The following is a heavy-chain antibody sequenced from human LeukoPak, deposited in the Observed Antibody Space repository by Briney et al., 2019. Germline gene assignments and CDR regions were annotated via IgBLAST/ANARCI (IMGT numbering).Heavy chain of an antibody. V-gene: IGHV3-74*01. CDR1: GFTFSNYW. J-gene: IGHJ5*01. CDR2: INPAGTYV. Sequence: GGSLRLSCAASGFTFSNYWIHWVRQAPGKGLVWVSRINPAGTYVNYADSVKGRFTISRDNAMNTVYLQMNSLRAEDTALFYCVRDWDHFDFDSWGQGTLVTVSS. D-gene: IGHD1-26*01. CDR3: VRDWDHFDFDS.